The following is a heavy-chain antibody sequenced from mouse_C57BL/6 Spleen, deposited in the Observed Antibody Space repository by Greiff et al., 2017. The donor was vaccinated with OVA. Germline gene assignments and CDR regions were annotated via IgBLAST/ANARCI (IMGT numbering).Heavy chain of an antibody. Sequence: VQLQQPGAELVMPGASVKLSCKASGYTFTSYWMHWVKQRPGQGLEWIGEIDPSDSYTNYNQKFKGKSTLTVDKSSSTAYMQLSSLTSEDSAVYYCARAEVYDGYWFAYWGQGTLVTVSA. CDR2: IDPSDSYT. D-gene: IGHD2-3*01. J-gene: IGHJ3*01. CDR1: GYTFTSYW. V-gene: IGHV1-69*01. CDR3: ARAEVYDGYWFAY.